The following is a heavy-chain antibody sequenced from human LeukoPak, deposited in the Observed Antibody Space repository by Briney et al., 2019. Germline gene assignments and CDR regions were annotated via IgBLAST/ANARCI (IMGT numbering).Heavy chain of an antibody. CDR1: GFTFSSYS. J-gene: IGHJ4*02. CDR2: ISSSISYI. D-gene: IGHD2/OR15-2a*01. V-gene: IGHV3-21*01. Sequence: GGSLRLSCAASGFTFSSYSMNWVRQAPGKGLEWVSSISSSISYIYYADSVKGRFTISRDNAKNSLYLQMNSLRAEDTAVYYCAQGAFLWSPDYWGQGTLVTVSS. CDR3: AQGAFLWSPDY.